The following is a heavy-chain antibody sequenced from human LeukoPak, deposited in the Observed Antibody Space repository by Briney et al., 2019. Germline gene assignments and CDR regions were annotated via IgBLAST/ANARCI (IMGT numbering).Heavy chain of an antibody. J-gene: IGHJ5*02. D-gene: IGHD3-3*01. V-gene: IGHV3-23*01. Sequence: GGTLRLSCAASRFTFSSYAMSWVRQAPGKGLEWVSTVSGSGDSTDYADSVKGPFTISRDNSKNTLYLQINSLRAEDTALYYCAKLIRDYDFWSGSYRAQWFDPWGQGTLVTVSS. CDR1: RFTFSSYA. CDR2: VSGSGDST. CDR3: AKLIRDYDFWSGSYRAQWFDP.